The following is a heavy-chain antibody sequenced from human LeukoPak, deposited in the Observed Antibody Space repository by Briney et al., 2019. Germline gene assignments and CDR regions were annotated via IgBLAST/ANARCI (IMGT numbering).Heavy chain of an antibody. Sequence: ASVTVSFTASGYTFTVYYMDWVRQAPGQGLEWMGRINPNSGGTNYSQKFQGRVTMTRDTSISTAYMELSRLRSDDTAVYYCARDLVELDSSGYHLDAFDIWGQGTMVTVSS. CDR2: INPNSGGT. D-gene: IGHD3-22*01. CDR3: ARDLVELDSSGYHLDAFDI. CDR1: GYTFTVYY. V-gene: IGHV1-2*06. J-gene: IGHJ3*02.